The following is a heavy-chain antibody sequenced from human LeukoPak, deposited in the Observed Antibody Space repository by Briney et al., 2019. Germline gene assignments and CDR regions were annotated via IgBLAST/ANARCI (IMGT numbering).Heavy chain of an antibody. CDR1: GFTFSSYG. V-gene: IGHV3-33*01. CDR2: ICYDGSNK. D-gene: IGHD3-3*01. Sequence: PGRSLRLSCAASGFTFSSYGMHWVRQAPGKGLEWVAVICYDGSNKYYADSVKGRFTISRDNSKNTLYLQMNSLRAEDTAVYYCARASPNYYDFWSGQGGLDYWGQGTLVTVSS. CDR3: ARASPNYYDFWSGQGGLDY. J-gene: IGHJ4*02.